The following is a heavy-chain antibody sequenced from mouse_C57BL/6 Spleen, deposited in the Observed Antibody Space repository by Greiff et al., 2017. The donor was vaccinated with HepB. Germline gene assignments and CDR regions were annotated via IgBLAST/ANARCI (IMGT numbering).Heavy chain of an antibody. CDR3: ARSDGYLDY. CDR2: INPSSGYT. CDR1: GYTFTSYW. J-gene: IGHJ2*01. D-gene: IGHD2-3*01. V-gene: IGHV1-7*01. Sequence: QVQLQQSGAELAKPGASVKLSCKASGYTFTSYWMHWVKQRPGQGLEWIGYINPSSGYTKYNQKFKDKVTLTADKSSSTAYMQLSSLTYEDSAVYYCARSDGYLDYWGQGTTLTVSS.